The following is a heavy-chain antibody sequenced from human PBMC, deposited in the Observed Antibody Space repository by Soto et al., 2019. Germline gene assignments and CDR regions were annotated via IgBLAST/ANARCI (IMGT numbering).Heavy chain of an antibody. V-gene: IGHV4-30-4*01. Sequence: QVQLQESGPGLVKPSQTLSLTCTVSGGSISNGDYYWNWIRQPPGKGLEWIESIYYTGITYYNPSLKSRVTMSLDTSKNQFSLKLSSVTAADTAMHYCTRTSAVEGDYWGQGILVTVSS. CDR3: TRTSAVEGDY. CDR2: IYYTGIT. J-gene: IGHJ4*02. D-gene: IGHD2-15*01. CDR1: GGSISNGDYY.